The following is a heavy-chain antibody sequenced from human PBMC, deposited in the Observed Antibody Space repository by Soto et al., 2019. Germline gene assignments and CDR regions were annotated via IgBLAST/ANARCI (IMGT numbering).Heavy chain of an antibody. J-gene: IGHJ6*03. CDR2: ISAYNGNT. Sequence: ASVKVSCKASGYTFTSYGISWVRQAPGQGLEWMGWISAYNGNTNYAQKLQGRVTITTDKSTSTAYMELSSLRSEDTAVYYCASYFWSGYYTLYYYYYMDVWGKGTTVTVSS. D-gene: IGHD3-3*01. CDR1: GYTFTSYG. V-gene: IGHV1-18*01. CDR3: ASYFWSGYYTLYYYYYMDV.